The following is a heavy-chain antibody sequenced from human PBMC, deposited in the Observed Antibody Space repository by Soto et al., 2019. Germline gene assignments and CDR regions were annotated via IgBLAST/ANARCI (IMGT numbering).Heavy chain of an antibody. CDR1: GFTFSSYA. J-gene: IGHJ4*02. V-gene: IGHV3-23*01. Sequence: EVQLLESGGGLVQPGGSLRLSCAASGFTFSSYAMNWVRQAPGKGQEWVSAISGSGGRTYYADSVKGRFTISRDNSKNTLYLQMNSLRAEDTAVYYCAKGLTVGATTPFDYWGQGTLVTVSS. CDR3: AKGLTVGATTPFDY. D-gene: IGHD1-26*01. CDR2: ISGSGGRT.